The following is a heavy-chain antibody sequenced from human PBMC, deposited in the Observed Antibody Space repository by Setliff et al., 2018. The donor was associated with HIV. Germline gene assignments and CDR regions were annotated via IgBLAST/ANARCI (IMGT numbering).Heavy chain of an antibody. D-gene: IGHD3-10*01. CDR2: INAGNGNT. V-gene: IGHV1-3*01. J-gene: IGHJ4*02. CDR3: ARVEGSGSFYHYDS. CDR1: GYTFFYYA. Sequence: ASVKVSCKASGYTFFYYAMHWVRQAPGQRLEWMGWINAGNGNTKYSQKFQGRVTISRDTSASTDYLEVSSLRSEDTAVYYCARVEGSGSFYHYDSWGQGTLVTVSS.